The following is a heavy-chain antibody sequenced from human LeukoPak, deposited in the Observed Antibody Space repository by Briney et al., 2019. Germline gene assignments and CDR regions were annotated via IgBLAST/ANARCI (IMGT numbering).Heavy chain of an antibody. V-gene: IGHV3-74*01. CDR1: GFTFSSYW. D-gene: IGHD3-3*01. CDR3: ARDRITIFGVVSEHYMDV. CDR2: INSDGSST. J-gene: IGHJ6*03. Sequence: GGSLRLSCADSGFTFSSYWMHWVRQAPGKGLVWVSRINSDGSSTSYADSVKGRFTISRDNAKNTLYLQMNSLRAEDTAVYYCARDRITIFGVVSEHYMDVWGKGTTVTVSS.